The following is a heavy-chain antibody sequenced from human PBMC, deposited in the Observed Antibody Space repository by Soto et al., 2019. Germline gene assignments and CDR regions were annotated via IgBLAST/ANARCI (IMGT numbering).Heavy chain of an antibody. CDR3: ARSAGNAGRFSEY. CDR1: GYTFTSYW. Sequence: ESLKISCTGSGYTFTSYWISWVRQMPGEGLEWMGAIYPGDSDTRYSPSFQGQVTISADKSISTAYMQWSSLQASDSAIYCARSAGNAGRFSEYWGQGTVVTVSS. J-gene: IGHJ4*02. D-gene: IGHD2-15*01. CDR2: IYPGDSDT. V-gene: IGHV5-51*01.